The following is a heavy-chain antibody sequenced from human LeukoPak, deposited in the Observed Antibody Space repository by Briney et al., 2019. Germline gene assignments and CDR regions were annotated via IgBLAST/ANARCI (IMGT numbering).Heavy chain of an antibody. CDR1: GLTFSSYA. CDR3: AKDFFNFGDNGPGHY. J-gene: IGHJ4*02. V-gene: IGHV3-23*01. D-gene: IGHD2-21*02. CDR2: VSGDGTRT. Sequence: GGSLRLSCADSGLTFSSYAMHWVRQTPGKGLEWVSVVSGDGTRTSYADSVKGRFTISRDNSMSTVYLQMNSLRGEDTAMYYCAKDFFNFGDNGPGHYWGQGTLVTVSS.